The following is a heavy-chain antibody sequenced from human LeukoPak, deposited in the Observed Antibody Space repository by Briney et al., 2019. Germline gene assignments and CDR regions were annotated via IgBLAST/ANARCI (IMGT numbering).Heavy chain of an antibody. D-gene: IGHD3-16*01. CDR3: ARGRAYGDY. Sequence: PSETLSLTCTVSGGSISSYYWSWIRQPPGKGLEWIGHIYYSGSTNYNPSLRSRVTISVDTSKNQFSLKLSSVTAADTAVYYCARGRAYGDYWGQGTLVTVSS. V-gene: IGHV4-59*01. CDR2: IYYSGST. J-gene: IGHJ4*02. CDR1: GGSISSYY.